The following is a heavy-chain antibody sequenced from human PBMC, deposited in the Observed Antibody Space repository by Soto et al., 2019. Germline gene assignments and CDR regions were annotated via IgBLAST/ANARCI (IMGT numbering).Heavy chain of an antibody. D-gene: IGHD3-10*01. CDR2: IIPILGIA. Sequence: SVKVSCKASGGTFSSYTISWVRQAPGQGLEWMGRIIPILGIANYAQKFQGRVTITADKSTSTAYMGLSSLRSEDTAVYYCARVAGLRSPPNYWGQGTRVPVSS. CDR3: ARVAGLRSPPNY. V-gene: IGHV1-69*02. CDR1: GGTFSSYT. J-gene: IGHJ4*02.